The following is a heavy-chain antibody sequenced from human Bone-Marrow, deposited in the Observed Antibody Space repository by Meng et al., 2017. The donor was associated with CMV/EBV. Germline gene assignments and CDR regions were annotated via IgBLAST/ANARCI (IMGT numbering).Heavy chain of an antibody. V-gene: IGHV3-74*01. CDR3: ARDLPDIRFLEWLIEAAPDAFDI. J-gene: IGHJ3*02. Sequence: GGSLRLSCAASGFTFSSYWMHWVRQAPGKGLVWVSRINSDGSSTSYADSVKGRFTISRDNAKNTLYLQMNSLRAEDTAVYYCARDLPDIRFLEWLIEAAPDAFDIWVQGTMVTVSS. D-gene: IGHD3-3*01. CDR1: GFTFSSYW. CDR2: INSDGSST.